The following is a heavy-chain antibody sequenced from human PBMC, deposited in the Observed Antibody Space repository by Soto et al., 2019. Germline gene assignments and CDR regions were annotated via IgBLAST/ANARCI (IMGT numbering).Heavy chain of an antibody. CDR1: GGTFSSYA. CDR3: ARFYGDIVLVPAATDPYYYYYGMDV. CDR2: IIPIFGTA. D-gene: IGHD2-2*01. J-gene: IGHJ6*02. V-gene: IGHV1-69*13. Sequence: SVKVSCKASGGTFSSYAISWVRQAPGQGLEWMGGIIPIFGTANYAQKFQGRVTITADESTSTAYMELSSLRSEDTAVYYCARFYGDIVLVPAATDPYYYYYGMDVWGQGTTVTVSS.